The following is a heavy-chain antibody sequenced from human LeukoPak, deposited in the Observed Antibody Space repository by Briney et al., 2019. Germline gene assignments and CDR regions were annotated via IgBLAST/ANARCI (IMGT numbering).Heavy chain of an antibody. J-gene: IGHJ4*02. Sequence: GRSLRLSCAASGFTFSSYGMHWVRQAPGKGLEWVAFIRYDGSNKYYADSVKGRFTISRDNSKNTLYLQMNSLRAEDTAVYYCANIVVVPAAYDYWGQGTLVTVSS. CDR3: ANIVVVPAAYDY. CDR1: GFTFSSYG. V-gene: IGHV3-30*02. D-gene: IGHD2-2*01. CDR2: IRYDGSNK.